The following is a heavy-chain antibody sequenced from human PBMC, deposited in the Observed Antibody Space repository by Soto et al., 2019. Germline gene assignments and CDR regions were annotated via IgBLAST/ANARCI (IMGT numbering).Heavy chain of an antibody. J-gene: IGHJ6*02. V-gene: IGHV3-33*01. CDR1: GFTFSSYG. D-gene: IGHD3-9*01. Sequence: PGGSLRLSCAASGFTFSSYGMHWVRQAPGKGLEWVAVIWYDGSNKYYADSVKGRFTISRDNSKNTLYLQMNSLRAEDTAVYYCARDMSNILTGYYPYYYYYGMDVWGQGTTVTVSS. CDR2: IWYDGSNK. CDR3: ARDMSNILTGYYPYYYYYGMDV.